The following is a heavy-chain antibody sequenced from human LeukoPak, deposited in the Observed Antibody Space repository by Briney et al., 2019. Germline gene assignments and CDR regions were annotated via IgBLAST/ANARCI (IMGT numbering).Heavy chain of an antibody. D-gene: IGHD3-10*01. CDR1: GYTFTDYY. CDR2: VDPEDGET. V-gene: IGHV1-69-2*01. CDR3: AISMVRGVIHPN. J-gene: IGHJ4*02. Sequence: GASVKVSCKVSGYTFTDYYMHWVQQAPGKGLEWVGLVDPEDGETIYAEKFQGRVTITADTSTDTAYMELSSLRSEDTAVYYCAISMVRGVIHPNWGQGTLVTVSS.